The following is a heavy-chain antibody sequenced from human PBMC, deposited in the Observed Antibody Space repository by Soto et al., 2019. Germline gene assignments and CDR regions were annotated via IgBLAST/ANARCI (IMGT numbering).Heavy chain of an antibody. V-gene: IGHV3-30*18. CDR3: TKGSVVACQELDY. CDR1: GFTFSNFG. D-gene: IGHD2-21*01. J-gene: IGHJ4*02. CDR2: ISADGSDK. Sequence: QVQLVESGGGVVQPGRSLRLSCAASGFTFSNFGMHWGRQAPGKGLEWVAAISADGSDKYFSDSVKGRFTISRDNSKNTLFLQMNSLRVEDTAVYYCTKGSVVACQELDYWGQGTLVTVSS.